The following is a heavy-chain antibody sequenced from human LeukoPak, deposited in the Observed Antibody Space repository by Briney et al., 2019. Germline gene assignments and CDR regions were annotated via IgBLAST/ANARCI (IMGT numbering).Heavy chain of an antibody. Sequence: ASVKVSCKASGYTFTGYYIHWVRQAPGQGLEWMGWINPNSGDTNYAQKFQGWVTMTRDTSISTAYMELSRLTSDDTAEYYCARDVREGYYYYGIDVWGQGTTVTVSS. J-gene: IGHJ6*02. CDR3: ARDVREGYYYYGIDV. V-gene: IGHV1-2*04. CDR2: INPNSGDT. CDR1: GYTFTGYY. D-gene: IGHD1-26*01.